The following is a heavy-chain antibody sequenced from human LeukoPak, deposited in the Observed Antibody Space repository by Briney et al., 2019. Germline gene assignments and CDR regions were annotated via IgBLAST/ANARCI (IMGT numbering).Heavy chain of an antibody. Sequence: ASVKVSCKASGYTFTSYGISWVRQAPGQGLEWMGWISAYNGNTNYAQKLQGRVTMTTDTSTSTAYMELRSLRSDDTAVYYCAREGLGVLRFLESYYYMDVWGKGTTVTVSS. CDR2: ISAYNGNT. J-gene: IGHJ6*03. CDR1: GYTFTSYG. D-gene: IGHD3-3*01. CDR3: AREGLGVLRFLESYYYMDV. V-gene: IGHV1-18*01.